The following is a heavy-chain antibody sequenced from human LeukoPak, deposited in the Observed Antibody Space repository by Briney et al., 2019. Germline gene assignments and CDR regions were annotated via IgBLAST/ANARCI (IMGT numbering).Heavy chain of an antibody. J-gene: IGHJ3*02. Sequence: GGSLRLSCAASGFTFSNAWMSWVRQAPGKGLEWVGRIKSKTDGGTTDYAAPVKGRFTISRDDSKNTLYLQMNSLKTEDTAVYYCTTTGGDFWSGYYKDALDIWGQGTMVTVSS. V-gene: IGHV3-15*01. CDR1: GFTFSNAW. CDR2: IKSKTDGGTT. CDR3: TTTGGDFWSGYYKDALDI. D-gene: IGHD3-3*01.